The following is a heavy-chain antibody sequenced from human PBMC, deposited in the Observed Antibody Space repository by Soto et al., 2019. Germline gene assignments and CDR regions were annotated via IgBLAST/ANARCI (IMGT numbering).Heavy chain of an antibody. CDR3: ARGRYCSSTSCYARFYFQH. CDR1: GFTFSSYG. D-gene: IGHD2-2*01. J-gene: IGHJ1*01. V-gene: IGHV3-33*01. Sequence: GGSLRLSCAASGFTFSSYGMHWVRQAPGKGLEWVAVIWYDGSNKYYADSVKGRFTISRDNSKNTLYPQMNSLRAEDTAVYYCARGRYCSSTSCYARFYFQHWGQGTLVTVSS. CDR2: IWYDGSNK.